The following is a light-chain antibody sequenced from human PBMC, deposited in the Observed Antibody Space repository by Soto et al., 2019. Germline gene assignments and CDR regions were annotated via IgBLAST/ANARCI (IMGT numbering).Light chain of an antibody. Sequence: DIPMTQSPSSLSASVGDRVTITCRASQSISSYLNWYQQKPGKAPKLLISVTSTSQSGVPSRFSGSASGTAFTLIISSLQPEDFATYYCQQSYNTPLTFGGGTKVEVK. J-gene: IGKJ4*01. CDR1: QSISSY. V-gene: IGKV1-39*01. CDR2: VTS. CDR3: QQSYNTPLT.